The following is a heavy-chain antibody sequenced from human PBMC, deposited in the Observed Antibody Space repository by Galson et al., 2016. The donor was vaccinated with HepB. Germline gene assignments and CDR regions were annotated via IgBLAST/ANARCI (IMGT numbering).Heavy chain of an antibody. D-gene: IGHD2-8*01. V-gene: IGHV5-51*01. J-gene: IGHJ4*02. CDR3: SRQQTRSSFGVF. CDR2: IYPGGSDT. CDR1: GYSFSTYW. Sequence: QSGAEVKKPGESLKISCKGSGYSFSTYWIAWVRQMPGKGLEWMGIIYPGGSDTRYSPSFEGQVTISADKSISTAYLQGSSLRASDTAMYYCSRQQTRSSFGVFWGQGSLVTVSS.